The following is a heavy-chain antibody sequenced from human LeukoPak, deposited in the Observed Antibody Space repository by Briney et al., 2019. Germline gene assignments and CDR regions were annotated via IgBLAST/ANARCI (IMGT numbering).Heavy chain of an antibody. CDR3: ARAPGEHSYAKGFYYFYYYMDV. CDR2: MNPNSGNT. CDR1: GYTFTSYD. D-gene: IGHD3-16*01. V-gene: IGHV1-8*01. J-gene: IGHJ6*03. Sequence: ASVKVSCKASGYTFTSYDINWVRQATGQGLEWMGWMNPNSGNTGYAQKFQGRVTMTRNTSISTAYMELSSLRSEDTAVYYCARAPGEHSYAKGFYYFYYYMDVWGKGTTVTVSS.